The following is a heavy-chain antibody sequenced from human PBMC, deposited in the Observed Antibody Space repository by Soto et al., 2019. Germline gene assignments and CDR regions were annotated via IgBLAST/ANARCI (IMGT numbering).Heavy chain of an antibody. Sequence: PGESLKISCKASGYDFTNYWIAWVRQTPGRGLEWMGMIYPGGSDIRYNPSFRGRVTISADKSITSAFVQWGSLKASDSAIYYCARFRAPRRPLISMSFHLWGLGTLVTVSS. CDR2: IYPGGSDI. CDR3: ARFRAPRRPLISMSFHL. V-gene: IGHV5-51*01. CDR1: GYDFTNYW. J-gene: IGHJ4*03.